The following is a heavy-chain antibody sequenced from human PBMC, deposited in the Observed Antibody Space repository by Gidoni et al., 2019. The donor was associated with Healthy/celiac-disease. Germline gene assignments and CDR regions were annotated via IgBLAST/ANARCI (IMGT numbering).Heavy chain of an antibody. Sequence: EVQLVESGGGLVKPGGSLRLSCAASGFTFSSYSMNWVRQAPGKGLEWVSSISSSSSYIYYADSVKGRFTISRDNAKNSLYLQMNSLRAEDTAVYYCARGLTMRPESYYVDWFDPWGQGTLVTVSS. J-gene: IGHJ5*02. D-gene: IGHD1-26*01. CDR3: ARGLTMRPESYYVDWFDP. V-gene: IGHV3-21*01. CDR1: GFTFSSYS. CDR2: ISSSSSYI.